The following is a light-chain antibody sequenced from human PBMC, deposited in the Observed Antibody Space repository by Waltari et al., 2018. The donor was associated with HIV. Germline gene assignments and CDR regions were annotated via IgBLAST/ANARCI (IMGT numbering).Light chain of an antibody. J-gene: IGLJ2*01. CDR1: TIGRNS. V-gene: IGLV3-21*02. Sequence: SCVLTPPPLVSVAPGQTATITSGGHTIGRNSVHWYQQKTGQALVLVVYDDSDLRSGIPERFSGSNSGNTATLTISRVEAGDEAVYYCQVWDSSSDHLFGGGTKLTVL. CDR3: QVWDSSSDHL. CDR2: DDS.